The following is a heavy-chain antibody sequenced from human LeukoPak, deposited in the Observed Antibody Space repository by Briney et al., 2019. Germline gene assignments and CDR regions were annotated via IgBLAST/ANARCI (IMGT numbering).Heavy chain of an antibody. J-gene: IGHJ6*02. Sequence: ASVKVSCKASGGTFSSYAISWVRQAPGQGLEWMGRIIPILGIANYAQKFQGRVTITADKSTSTAYMELSSLRSEDTAVYYCECPGYSYGYPHLDGMDVWGQGTTVTVSS. V-gene: IGHV1-69*04. CDR2: IIPILGIA. CDR1: GGTFSSYA. CDR3: ECPGYSYGYPHLDGMDV. D-gene: IGHD5-18*01.